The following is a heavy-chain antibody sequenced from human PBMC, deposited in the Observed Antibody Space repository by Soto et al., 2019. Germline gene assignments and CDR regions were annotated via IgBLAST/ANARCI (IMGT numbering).Heavy chain of an antibody. D-gene: IGHD3-22*01. Sequence: SETLSLTCTVSGGSISSYYWSWIRQPPGKGLEWIGYIYYSGSTNYNPSLKSRVTISVDTSKNQFSLKLSSVTAADTAVYYCASSGYYPGTYYFDYWGQGTLVTVSS. J-gene: IGHJ4*02. CDR3: ASSGYYPGTYYFDY. CDR1: GGSISSYY. V-gene: IGHV4-59*08. CDR2: IYYSGST.